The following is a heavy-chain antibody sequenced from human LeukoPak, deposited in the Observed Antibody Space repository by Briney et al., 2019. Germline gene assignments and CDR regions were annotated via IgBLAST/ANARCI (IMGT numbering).Heavy chain of an antibody. V-gene: IGHV4-34*01. Sequence: PSETLSLTCAVYGGSFSGYYWSWIRQPPGKGLEWIGEINHSGSTNYNPSLKGRVTISVDTSKNQFSLKLSSVTAADTAVYYCARARGSGSRRRLFDYWGQGTLVTVSS. CDR3: ARARGSGSRRRLFDY. D-gene: IGHD3-10*01. CDR2: INHSGST. J-gene: IGHJ4*02. CDR1: GGSFSGYY.